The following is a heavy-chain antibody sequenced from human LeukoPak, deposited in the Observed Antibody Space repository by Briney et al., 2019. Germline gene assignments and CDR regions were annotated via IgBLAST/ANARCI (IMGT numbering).Heavy chain of an antibody. CDR2: IYYTGST. D-gene: IGHD3-22*01. J-gene: IGHJ6*03. V-gene: IGHV4-59*01. CDR3: TRGSIAYYYMDV. CDR1: GGSISSYY. Sequence: SETLSLTCTISGGSISSYYWSWIRQPPGKGLEWIGYIYYTGSTNHNPSLKSRVTISVDTSKNQFSLKLSSVTAADTAVYYCTRGSIAYYYMDVWGKGTTVTISS.